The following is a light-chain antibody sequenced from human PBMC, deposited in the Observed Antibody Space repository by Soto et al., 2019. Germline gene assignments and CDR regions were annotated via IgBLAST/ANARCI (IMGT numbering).Light chain of an antibody. CDR3: QQYNSYVYT. CDR1: QSISSW. CDR2: KAS. J-gene: IGKJ2*01. V-gene: IGKV1-5*03. Sequence: DIQMTQSPSTLSASVGDRVTITCXASQSISSWLAWYQQKPGKAPKLLIYKASSLESGVPSRFSGRGSGTEFTLTISSLQPDDFATYYCQQYNSYVYTFGQGTKVDI.